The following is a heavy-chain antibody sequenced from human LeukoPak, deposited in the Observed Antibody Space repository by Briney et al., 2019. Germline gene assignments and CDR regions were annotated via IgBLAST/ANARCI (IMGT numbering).Heavy chain of an antibody. CDR1: GYTFTGYY. CDR3: ARLGDCSSTSCYPDFGYYYMDV. Sequence: APVKVSCKASGYTFTGYYMHWVRQAPGQGLEWMGWINPNSGGTNYAQKFQGRVTMTRDTSISTAYMELSRLGSDDTAVYYCARLGDCSSTSCYPDFGYYYMDVWGKGTTVTVSS. J-gene: IGHJ6*03. CDR2: INPNSGGT. D-gene: IGHD2-2*01. V-gene: IGHV1-2*02.